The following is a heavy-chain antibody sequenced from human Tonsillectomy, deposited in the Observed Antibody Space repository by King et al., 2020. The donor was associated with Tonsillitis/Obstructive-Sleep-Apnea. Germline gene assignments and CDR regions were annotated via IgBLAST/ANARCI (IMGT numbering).Heavy chain of an antibody. CDR1: GFTFSSYW. CDR2: IKQDGSEK. Sequence: VKLVESGGGLVQPGGSLRLSCAASGFTFSSYWMSWVRQAPGKGLEWVANIKQDGSEKYYVDSVKGRFTISRDNAKNSLYLQMNSLRAEDTAVYYCASETTVTALYWYFDLWGRGTLVTVSS. D-gene: IGHD4-17*01. CDR3: ASETTVTALYWYFDL. J-gene: IGHJ2*01. V-gene: IGHV3-7*04.